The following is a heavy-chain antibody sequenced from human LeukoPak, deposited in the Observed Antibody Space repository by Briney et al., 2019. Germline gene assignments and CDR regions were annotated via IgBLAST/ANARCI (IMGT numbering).Heavy chain of an antibody. J-gene: IGHJ4*02. CDR3: AKSSCPLRYFDWLLLS. D-gene: IGHD3-9*01. CDR2: ISYDGSNK. CDR1: GFTFSSYG. V-gene: IGHV3-30*18. Sequence: GGSLRLSCAASGFTFSSYGMHWVRQAPGKGLEWVAVISYDGSNKYYADSVKGRFTISRDNSKNTLYLQMNSLRAEDTAVYYCAKSSCPLRYFDWLLLSWGQGTLVTVSS.